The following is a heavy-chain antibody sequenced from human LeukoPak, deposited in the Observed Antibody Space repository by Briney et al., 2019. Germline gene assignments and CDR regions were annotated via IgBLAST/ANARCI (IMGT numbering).Heavy chain of an antibody. J-gene: IGHJ4*02. CDR2: IKTDGSTT. CDR3: AKTKQLWPDY. Sequence: GGSLRLSCAASGFTFSTYWMHWVRQAPGKGLVWVSRIKTDGSTTTYADSVRGRFTISRDNAKNTLYLQMNSLRAEDTAVYYCAKTKQLWPDYWGQGTLVTVSS. D-gene: IGHD5-18*01. V-gene: IGHV3-74*01. CDR1: GFTFSTYW.